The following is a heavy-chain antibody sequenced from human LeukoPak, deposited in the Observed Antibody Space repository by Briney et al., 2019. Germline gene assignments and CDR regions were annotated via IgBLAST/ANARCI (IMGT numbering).Heavy chain of an antibody. CDR2: IYYSGTT. CDR1: GGSISNYY. D-gene: IGHD2-15*01. CDR3: ASETYSSSCGSCYD. Sequence: SETLSLTCTVSGGSISNYYWNWIRQPPGKGLEWIGYIYYSGTTNYNPSLKSRVSMSVDTSKNQFSLKLSSVTAADTAVYYCASETYSSSCGSCYDWGQGTLVTVSS. J-gene: IGHJ4*02. V-gene: IGHV4-59*01.